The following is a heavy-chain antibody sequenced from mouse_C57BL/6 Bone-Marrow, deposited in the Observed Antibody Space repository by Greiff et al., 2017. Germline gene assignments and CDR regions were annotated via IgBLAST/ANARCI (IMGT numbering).Heavy chain of an antibody. D-gene: IGHD2-3*01. V-gene: IGHV5-12*01. CDR1: GFTFSDYY. J-gene: IGHJ3*01. CDR2: ISNGGGST. CDR3: ARQDGYPWFAY. Sequence: EVQRVESGGGLVQPGGSLKLSCAASGFTFSDYYMYWVRQTPEKRLEWVAYISNGGGSTYYPDTVKGRFTISRDNAKNTLYLQMSRLKSEDTAMYYCARQDGYPWFAYWGQGTLVTVSA.